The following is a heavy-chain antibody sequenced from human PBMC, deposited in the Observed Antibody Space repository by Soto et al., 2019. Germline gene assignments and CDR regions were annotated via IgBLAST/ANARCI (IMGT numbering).Heavy chain of an antibody. CDR3: ARQSLTWIQLCSWFDP. D-gene: IGHD5-18*01. J-gene: IGHJ5*02. CDR1: GGSISSSSYY. Sequence: SETLSLTCTVSGGSISSSSYYWGWIRQPPGKGLEWIGSIYYSGSTYYNPSLKSRVTISVDTSKNQFSLKLSSVTAADTAVYYCARQSLTWIQLCSWFDPWGQGTLVTVSS. CDR2: IYYSGST. V-gene: IGHV4-39*01.